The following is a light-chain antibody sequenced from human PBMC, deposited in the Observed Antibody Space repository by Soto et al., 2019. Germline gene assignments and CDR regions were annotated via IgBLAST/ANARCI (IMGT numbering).Light chain of an antibody. CDR3: QHEFT. CDR1: QGVNTH. CDR2: DAS. Sequence: EIVLTQSPAPLSLSPGERATLSCMASQGVNTHLAWYQQKPGQAPRLLIYDASNRATGIPARFSGSGPGTDFTLTISSLEPEDFAVYYCQHEFTFGPGTKVDVK. J-gene: IGKJ3*01. V-gene: IGKV3D-11*01.